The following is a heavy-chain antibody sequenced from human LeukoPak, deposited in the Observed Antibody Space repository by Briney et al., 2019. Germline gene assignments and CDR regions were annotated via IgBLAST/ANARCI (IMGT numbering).Heavy chain of an antibody. Sequence: QTSETLSLTCAVYGGSFSGYYWSWIRQPPGKGLEWVSAISGSGGSTYYADSVKGRFTISRDNSKNTLYLQMNSLRAEDTAVYYCANVPAAQSYYYYGMDVWGQGTTVTVSS. D-gene: IGHD2-2*01. V-gene: IGHV3-23*01. CDR1: GGSFSGYY. CDR3: ANVPAAQSYYYYGMDV. J-gene: IGHJ6*02. CDR2: ISGSGGST.